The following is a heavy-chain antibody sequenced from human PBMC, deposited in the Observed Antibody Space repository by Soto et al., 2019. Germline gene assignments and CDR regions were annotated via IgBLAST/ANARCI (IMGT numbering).Heavy chain of an antibody. J-gene: IGHJ6*02. V-gene: IGHV3-30-3*01. CDR1: GFTFNTFA. Sequence: QVQLVESGGGVVQPGTSLRLSCATSGFTFNTFAMHWVRQAPGKGLEWVAAISYDGSNKYYADSVKSRFTISRDSPKNTLFLDINSLRAEDTAVHYCARAGGSSSWFGFYGMNVWGQGTTVTVS. CDR3: ARAGGSSSWFGFYGMNV. D-gene: IGHD6-6*01. CDR2: ISYDGSNK.